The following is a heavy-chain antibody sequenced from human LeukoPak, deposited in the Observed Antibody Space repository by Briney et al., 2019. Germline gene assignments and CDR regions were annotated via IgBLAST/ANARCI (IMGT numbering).Heavy chain of an antibody. J-gene: IGHJ3*02. CDR2: MNPNSGNT. V-gene: IGHV1-8*01. CDR1: GYTFTSYD. Sequence: ASVKVSCKASGYTFTSYDINWVRQATGQGFEWMGWMNPNSGNTGYAQKFQGRVTMTRNTSISTAYMELSSLRSEDTAVYYCASNPTHYDILTGYMYAFDIRGQGTMVTVSS. D-gene: IGHD3-9*01. CDR3: ASNPTHYDILTGYMYAFDI.